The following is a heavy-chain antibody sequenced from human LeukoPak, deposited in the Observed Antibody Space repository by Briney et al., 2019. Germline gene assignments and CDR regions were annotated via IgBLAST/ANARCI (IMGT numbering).Heavy chain of an antibody. CDR2: IYSGGST. CDR3: AKREEGYYDSSGYYFFYLPFDY. D-gene: IGHD3-22*01. CDR1: EFSVGSNY. Sequence: GGSLRLSCAASEFSVGSNYMTWVRQAPGKGLEWVSLIYSGGSTYYADSVKGRFTISRDNSKNTLYLQMNSLRAEDTAVYYCAKREEGYYDSSGYYFFYLPFDYWGQGTLVTVSS. J-gene: IGHJ4*02. V-gene: IGHV3-66*01.